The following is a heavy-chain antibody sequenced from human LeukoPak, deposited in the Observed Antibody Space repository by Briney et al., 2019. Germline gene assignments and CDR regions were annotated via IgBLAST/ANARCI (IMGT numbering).Heavy chain of an antibody. J-gene: IGHJ4*02. CDR3: ARHYDSGSYPLDF. V-gene: IGHV4-59*08. CDR2: TYSSGST. Sequence: PSETLSLTCTVSGGSIRGYFWSWIRQPPGKGLEWIGHTYSSGSTTYTPSLQGRVTISLDTSKNQFSLKLSSVTAADTAVYYCARHYDSGSYPLDFWGQGTLVTVSS. CDR1: GGSIRGYF. D-gene: IGHD3-10*01.